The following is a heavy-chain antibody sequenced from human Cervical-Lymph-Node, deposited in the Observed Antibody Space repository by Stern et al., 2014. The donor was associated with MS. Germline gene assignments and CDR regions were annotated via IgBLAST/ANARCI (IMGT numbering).Heavy chain of an antibody. J-gene: IGHJ5*02. CDR3: ARGATQAFDP. CDR1: GGSISSYY. Sequence: QVQLQESGPGLVKPSETLSLTCTVSGGSISSYYWCWILQPPGKGLEWIGYIYYSGSTNYNPSLKSRVTISVDTSKNQFSLKLSSVTAADTAVYYCARGATQAFDPWGQGTLVTVSS. CDR2: IYYSGST. V-gene: IGHV4-59*01.